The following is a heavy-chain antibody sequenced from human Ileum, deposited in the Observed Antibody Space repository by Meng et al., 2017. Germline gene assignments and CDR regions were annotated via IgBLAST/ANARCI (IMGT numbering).Heavy chain of an antibody. D-gene: IGHD1-26*01. CDR1: GGSFNDYY. V-gene: IGHV4-34*01. CDR2: IHHSGRT. Sequence: QVEVNQGGGGLFKPSETLSLTCAVFGGSFNDYYWSWVRQSPGKGLEWIGQIHHSGRTNYKSSLERRVTISVDTSKSQFSLKLTSVTAADTAMYYCVRGPARETHDFDYWGQGALVTVSS. J-gene: IGHJ4*02. CDR3: VRGPARETHDFDY.